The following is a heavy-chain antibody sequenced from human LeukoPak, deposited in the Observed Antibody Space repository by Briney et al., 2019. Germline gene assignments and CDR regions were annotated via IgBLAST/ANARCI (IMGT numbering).Heavy chain of an antibody. D-gene: IGHD2-15*01. CDR1: GFTFSSYA. Sequence: PEGSLRLSCAASGFTFSSYAMHWVRQAPGKGLEWVAVISYDGSNKYYADSVKGRFTVSRDNSKNTVYLLLSSLRGEDTAIYYCAEDLDYWGQGTLVTVSS. J-gene: IGHJ4*02. V-gene: IGHV3-30-3*01. CDR2: ISYDGSNK. CDR3: AEDLDY.